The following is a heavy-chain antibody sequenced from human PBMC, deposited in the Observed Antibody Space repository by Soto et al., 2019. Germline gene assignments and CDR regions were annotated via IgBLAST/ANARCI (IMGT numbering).Heavy chain of an antibody. J-gene: IGHJ5*02. D-gene: IGHD2-15*01. CDR3: ARDSGVGSCSGGSCYTSNWFDP. Sequence: QVQLVESGGGVVQPGRSLRLSCVASGFTFSNHGMHWVRQAPGKGLEWVAVISFEGSIKYYTDSVKGRFTISRDDSKNTVYLQMKSLRAEDTAVYFCARDSGVGSCSGGSCYTSNWFDPWGQGTLVTVSS. V-gene: IGHV3-30*03. CDR2: ISFEGSIK. CDR1: GFTFSNHG.